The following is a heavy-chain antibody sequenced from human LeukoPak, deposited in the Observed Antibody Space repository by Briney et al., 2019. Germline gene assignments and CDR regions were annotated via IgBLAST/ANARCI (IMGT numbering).Heavy chain of an antibody. CDR1: GGSISSGDYY. CDR3: ARVWYQLLAGWFDP. D-gene: IGHD2-2*01. Sequence: PSETLSLTCPVPGGSISSGDYYWSWIRQPPGKGLEWSGYIYYSGSTYYNPSLKSRVTISVDTPKNQFSLKLSSVTAADTAVYYCARVWYQLLAGWFDPWGQGTLVTVSS. CDR2: IYYSGST. J-gene: IGHJ5*02. V-gene: IGHV4-30-4*08.